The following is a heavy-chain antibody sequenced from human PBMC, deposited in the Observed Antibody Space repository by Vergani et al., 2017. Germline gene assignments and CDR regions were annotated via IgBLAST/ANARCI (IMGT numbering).Heavy chain of an antibody. CDR3: ARGVVTAIRGGYYYYYMDV. CDR2: INHSGST. J-gene: IGHJ6*03. CDR1: GGSFSGYY. Sequence: QVQLQQWGAGLLKPSETLSLTCAVYGGSFSGYYWSWIRKPQGKGLEWIGEINHSGSTNYNPSLKSRVTRSVDTSKNQFSLKLSSVTAADTAVYYCARGVVTAIRGGYYYYYMDVWGKGTTVTVSS. D-gene: IGHD2-21*02. V-gene: IGHV4-34*01.